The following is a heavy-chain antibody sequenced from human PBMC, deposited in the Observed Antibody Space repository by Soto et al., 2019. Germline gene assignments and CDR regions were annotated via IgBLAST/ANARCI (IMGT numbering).Heavy chain of an antibody. D-gene: IGHD3-10*01. J-gene: IGHJ6*03. CDR1: GYTFTSHD. CDR3: ARGVRGVIITSYYYYMDV. CDR2: MNPNSGNT. Sequence: ASVKVSCKASGYTFTSHDISWVRQATGQGLEWMGWMNPNSGNTGYAQKFQGRVTMTRNTSISTAYMELSSLRSEDTAVYYCARGVRGVIITSYYYYMDVWGKGTTVTVSS. V-gene: IGHV1-8*01.